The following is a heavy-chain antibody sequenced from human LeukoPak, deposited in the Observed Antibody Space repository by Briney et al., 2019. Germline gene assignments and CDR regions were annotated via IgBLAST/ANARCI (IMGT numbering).Heavy chain of an antibody. CDR3: ARLVQPQRYCSSTSCYMRPLDY. D-gene: IGHD2-2*02. CDR2: IYPGDSDT. Sequence: GESLKISCKGSGYSFTSYWIGWVRQMPGKGLEWMGIIYPGDSDTRYSPSFQGQVTISADKSISTAYLQWSSLKASDTAMYYCARLVQPQRYCSSTSCYMRPLDYWGQGTLVTVSS. CDR1: GYSFTSYW. V-gene: IGHV5-51*01. J-gene: IGHJ4*02.